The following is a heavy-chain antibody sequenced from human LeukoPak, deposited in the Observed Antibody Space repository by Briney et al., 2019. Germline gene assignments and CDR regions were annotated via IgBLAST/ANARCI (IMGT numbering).Heavy chain of an antibody. CDR1: GGSFTGYY. J-gene: IGHJ4*03. CDR3: ARGPTISETGYFDY. V-gene: IGHV4-34*01. D-gene: IGHD1-1*01. Sequence: KPSETLSLTCAVYGGSFTGYYWSWIRQSPGKGLQWIAEVNHRGDTNYNPSVKGRVTISVDTSKNQFSLKVTSLTAPDTAVYYCARGPTISETGYFDYWGQGTLVTVSS. CDR2: VNHRGDT.